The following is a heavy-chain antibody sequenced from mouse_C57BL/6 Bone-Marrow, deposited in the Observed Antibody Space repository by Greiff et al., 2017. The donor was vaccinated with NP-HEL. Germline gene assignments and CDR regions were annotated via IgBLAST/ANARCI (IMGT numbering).Heavy chain of an antibody. V-gene: IGHV1-64*01. CDR3: ALSLLLLRLFAD. J-gene: IGHJ3*01. D-gene: IGHD1-1*01. Sequence: QVQLQQPGAELVKPGASVKLSCKASGYTFTSYWMHWVKQRPGQGLEWIGMIHPNSGSTNYNEKFKSKATLTVDKSSSTAYMQLSSLTSEDFAVSYCALSLLLLRLFADWGQGTLVTVSA. CDR2: IHPNSGST. CDR1: GYTFTSYW.